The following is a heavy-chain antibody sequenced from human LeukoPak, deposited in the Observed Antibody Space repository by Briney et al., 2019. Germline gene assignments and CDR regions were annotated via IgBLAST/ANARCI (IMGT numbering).Heavy chain of an antibody. CDR2: INHSGST. CDR3: ASERLTGTPLYGMDV. Sequence: SETLSLTCAVYGGSFSGYYWSWIRQPPGKGLEWIGEINHSGSTNYNPSLKSRVTISVDTSKNQFSLKLSSVTAADTAVYYCASERLTGTPLYGMDVWGQGTTVTVSS. CDR1: GGSFSGYY. D-gene: IGHD1-20*01. J-gene: IGHJ6*02. V-gene: IGHV4-34*01.